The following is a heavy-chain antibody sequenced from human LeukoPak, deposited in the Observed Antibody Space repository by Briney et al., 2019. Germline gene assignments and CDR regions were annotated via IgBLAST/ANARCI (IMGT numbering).Heavy chain of an antibody. CDR3: ARTPAYNSGYYEYYFDY. Sequence: SETLSLTCTVSGGSLSSYYWSWVRQPPGKGLEWIGYIYYSGSTNYNPSLKSRVTISVDTSKNQFSLKLSSVTAADTAVYYCARTPAYNSGYYEYYFDYWGQGTLVTVSS. D-gene: IGHD3-22*01. V-gene: IGHV4-59*08. CDR2: IYYSGST. CDR1: GGSLSSYY. J-gene: IGHJ4*02.